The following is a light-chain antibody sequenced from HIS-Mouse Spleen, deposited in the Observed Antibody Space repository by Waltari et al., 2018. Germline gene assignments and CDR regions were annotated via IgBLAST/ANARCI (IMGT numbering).Light chain of an antibody. CDR1: QGISSY. J-gene: IGKJ1*01. CDR2: AAS. Sequence: DIQLTQSPSFLSASVGDRVTITCRASQGISSYLAWYQQKPGKAPKLLIYAASTLQSGVPSRFSGSGSGTEFTHTISSLQPEDFATYYCQQLNSYPPTCGQGTKVEIK. V-gene: IGKV1-9*01. CDR3: QQLNSYPPT.